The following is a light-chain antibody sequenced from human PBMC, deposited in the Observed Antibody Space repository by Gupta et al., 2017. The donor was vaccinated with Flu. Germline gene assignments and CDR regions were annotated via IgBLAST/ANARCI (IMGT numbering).Light chain of an antibody. V-gene: IGLV1-40*01. CDR3: QSYDSSLSGSV. Sequence: QSVLTQPPSVSGAPGQRLTISCTGRSPNFGAGYDVHWYQQLPGPAPKLLIYGNNNRPSGVPDRFSGSKSGTSASLAITGLQAEDEAHYYCQSYDSSLSGSVFGGGTKLTVL. CDR1: SPNFGAGYD. CDR2: GNN. J-gene: IGLJ3*02.